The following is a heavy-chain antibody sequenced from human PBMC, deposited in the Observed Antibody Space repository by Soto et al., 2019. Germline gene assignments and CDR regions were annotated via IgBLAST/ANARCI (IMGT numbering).Heavy chain of an antibody. CDR1: GGSFSGYY. CDR2: INHSGST. V-gene: IGHV4-34*01. CDR3: ARAGYCSSTSCKRDYYYYYGMDV. Sequence: QVQLQQWGAGLLKPSETLSLTCAVYGGSFSGYYWSWIRQPPGKGLEWTGEINHSGSTNYNPSLKSRVTISEDTSKNQFCLKLSSVTAADTAVYYCARAGYCSSTSCKRDYYYYYGMDVWGQGTTVTVSS. J-gene: IGHJ6*02. D-gene: IGHD2-2*03.